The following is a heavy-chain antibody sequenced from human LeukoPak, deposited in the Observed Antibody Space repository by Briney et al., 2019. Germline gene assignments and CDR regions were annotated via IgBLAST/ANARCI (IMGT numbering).Heavy chain of an antibody. D-gene: IGHD6-19*01. CDR2: IASGGSNE. CDR3: AKDFSRYSSGWSPFDY. J-gene: IGHJ4*02. CDR1: GFTFSNSG. Sequence: GGSLRLSCAASGFTFSNSGMHWVRQTPGKGLEWVAVIASGGSNEYYADSVRGRFTITRDNSKNTLYLQMNSLRAEDTAVYYCAKDFSRYSSGWSPFDYWGQGTLVTVSS. V-gene: IGHV3-30*18.